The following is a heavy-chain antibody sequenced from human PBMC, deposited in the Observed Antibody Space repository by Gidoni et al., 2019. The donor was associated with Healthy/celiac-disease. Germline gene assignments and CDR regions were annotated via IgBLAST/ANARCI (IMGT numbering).Heavy chain of an antibody. CDR2: INAGNGNT. CDR3: AREGGTEAWGSGYSGYDPVYYMDV. D-gene: IGHD5-12*01. J-gene: IGHJ6*03. Sequence: QVQLVQSGAEVKKPGASVKVSCKASGYTFTSYAMHWVRQAPGQRLEWMGWINAGNGNTKYSQKFQVRVTITRDTSACTAYMELSSLRSEDTAVYYCAREGGTEAWGSGYSGYDPVYYMDVWGKGTTVTVSS. CDR1: GYTFTSYA. V-gene: IGHV1-3*01.